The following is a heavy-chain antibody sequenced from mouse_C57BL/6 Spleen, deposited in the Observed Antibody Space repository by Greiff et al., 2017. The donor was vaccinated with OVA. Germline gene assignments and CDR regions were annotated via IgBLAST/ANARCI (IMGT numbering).Heavy chain of an antibody. CDR2: INPGSGGT. V-gene: IGHV1-54*01. Sequence: QVQLKESGAELVRPGTSVKVSCKASGYAFTNYLIEWVKQRPGQGLEWIGVINPGSGGTNYNEKFKGKATLTADKSSSTAYMQLSSLTSEDSAVYFCARSLYGYAFDYWGQGTTLTVSS. J-gene: IGHJ2*01. CDR3: ARSLYGYAFDY. CDR1: GYAFTNYL. D-gene: IGHD2-2*01.